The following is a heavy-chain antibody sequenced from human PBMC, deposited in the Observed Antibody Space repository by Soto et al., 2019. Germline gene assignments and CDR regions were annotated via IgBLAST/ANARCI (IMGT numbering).Heavy chain of an antibody. CDR1: GFTFSSYW. CDR2: IKQDGSEK. D-gene: IGHD2-2*01. CDR3: ARDDLSTSCPFDY. J-gene: IGHJ4*02. Sequence: GGSLRLSCAASGFTFSSYWMSWVRQAPGKGRDWLDNIKQDGSEKYYVDSVKGRFTIPRDNSKNPLYLQMTSLRAEDTVVYYWARDDLSTSCPFDYWGQETLVTVSS. V-gene: IGHV3-7*01.